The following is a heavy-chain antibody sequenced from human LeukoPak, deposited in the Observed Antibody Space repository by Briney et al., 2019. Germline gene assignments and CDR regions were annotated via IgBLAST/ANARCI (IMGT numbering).Heavy chain of an antibody. V-gene: IGHV3-30*02. CDR3: AKDPRSQLWYRRYFNHFYMDV. D-gene: IGHD5-24*01. Sequence: GGSLRLSCAASGFTFSSYGNYGMHWVRQAPGKGLEWVAFVRYDGGNKYYRDSVQGRFTISRDNYKNTLYLQMNSLTLEDTAVYYCAKDPRSQLWYRRYFNHFYMDVWGKGTTVIVSS. CDR1: GFTFSSYGNYG. J-gene: IGHJ6*03. CDR2: VRYDGGNK.